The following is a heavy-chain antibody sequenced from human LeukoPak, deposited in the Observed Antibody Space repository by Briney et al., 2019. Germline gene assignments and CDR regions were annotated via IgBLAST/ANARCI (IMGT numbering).Heavy chain of an antibody. J-gene: IGHJ4*02. CDR2: IYYSGST. CDR3: ARTASSGWYFDY. CDR1: GGSISSSSYY. V-gene: IGHV4-39*01. Sequence: SETLSLTCTVSGGSISSSSYYWGWIRQPPGKGLEWIGCIYYSGSTYYNPSLKSRVTISVDTSKNQFSLKLSSVTAADTAVYYCARTASSGWYFDYWGQGTLVTVSS. D-gene: IGHD6-19*01.